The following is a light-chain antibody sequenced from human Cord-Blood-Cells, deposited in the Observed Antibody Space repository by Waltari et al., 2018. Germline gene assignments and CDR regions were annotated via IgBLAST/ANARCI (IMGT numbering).Light chain of an antibody. J-gene: IGLJ2*01. CDR3: SSYTRSSTVV. Sequence: QSALTQPASVSGSPGQSITISCTGTSSDVGGYNYVSWYQQHPGKAPKLKIYEVSNRPARLSNRLPGSKSGNTASLTISELQAEDEADYYCSSYTRSSTVVFGGGTKLTVL. CDR1: SSDVGGYNY. CDR2: EVS. V-gene: IGLV2-14*01.